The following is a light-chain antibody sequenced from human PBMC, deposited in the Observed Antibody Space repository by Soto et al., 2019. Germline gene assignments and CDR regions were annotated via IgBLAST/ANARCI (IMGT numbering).Light chain of an antibody. CDR3: QSYDSSLSVV. J-gene: IGLJ3*02. V-gene: IGLV1-40*01. Sequence: QPVLTQPPSVSGAPGQRVTMSCTGSSSNIGAGYDVQWYQQIPGTAPKLLISVNTNRPSGVPDRFSGSKSGTSASLAITGLQAEDEADYYCQSYDSSLSVVFGGGTQLTVL. CDR1: SSNIGAGYD. CDR2: VNT.